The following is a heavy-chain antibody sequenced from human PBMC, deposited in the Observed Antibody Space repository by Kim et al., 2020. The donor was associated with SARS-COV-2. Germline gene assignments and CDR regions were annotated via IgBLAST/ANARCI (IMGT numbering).Heavy chain of an antibody. V-gene: IGHV3-74*01. J-gene: IGHJ4*02. Sequence: GGSLRLSCAASGFTFSSYWMHWVRQAPGKGLVWVSRISSDGSSTKYADSVKGRFTISRDNAKNTLYLQMNSLGAEDTAVYYCTIVDGHGLLRWGQGTLVT. D-gene: IGHD5-12*01. CDR2: ISSDGSST. CDR1: GFTFSSYW. CDR3: TIVDGHGLLR.